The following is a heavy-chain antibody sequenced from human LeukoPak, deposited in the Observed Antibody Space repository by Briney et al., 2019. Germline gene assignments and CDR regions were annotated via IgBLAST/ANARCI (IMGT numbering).Heavy chain of an antibody. J-gene: IGHJ3*02. D-gene: IGHD2-21*02. CDR2: IYYSGST. CDR1: GGSISSGGYY. CDR3: ATAEVTIDAFDI. V-gene: IGHV4-31*03. Sequence: SETLSLTCTVSGGSISSGGYYWSWIRQHPGKGLEWIGYIYYSGSTYYNPSLKSRVTISVDTSKNQFSLKLSSVTAADTAVYYCATAEVTIDAFDIWGQGTMVTVSS.